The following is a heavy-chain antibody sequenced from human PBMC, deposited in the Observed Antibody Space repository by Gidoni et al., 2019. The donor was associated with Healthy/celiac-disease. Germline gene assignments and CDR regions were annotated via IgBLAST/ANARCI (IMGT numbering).Heavy chain of an antibody. Sequence: QLQLQESGPGLVNPSETLSLTCTVSGGSIRSSSYYWGWIRQPPGKGLEWIGSIYYSGSTYYNPSLKSRATISVDTSKNQFSLKLSSVTAADTAVYYCARHGRDYYGSGSIDYWGQGTLVTVSS. CDR2: IYYSGST. CDR1: GGSIRSSSYY. V-gene: IGHV4-39*01. J-gene: IGHJ4*02. D-gene: IGHD3-10*01. CDR3: ARHGRDYYGSGSIDY.